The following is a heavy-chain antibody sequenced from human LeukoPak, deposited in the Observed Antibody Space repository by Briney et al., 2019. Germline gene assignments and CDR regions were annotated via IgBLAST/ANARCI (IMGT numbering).Heavy chain of an antibody. CDR3: ARLPLTARRHFDF. V-gene: IGHV3-7*05. D-gene: IGHD5-18*01. Sequence: GGSLRLTCAASGFTFSAYWMSWVRQTPGKGLEWVANIKEDGSEKYYVDYVKGRFIISRDNAKNSLYVQMNSLRAEDTAVYYCARLPLTARRHFDFWGQGTQVTVSS. J-gene: IGHJ4*02. CDR1: GFTFSAYW. CDR2: IKEDGSEK.